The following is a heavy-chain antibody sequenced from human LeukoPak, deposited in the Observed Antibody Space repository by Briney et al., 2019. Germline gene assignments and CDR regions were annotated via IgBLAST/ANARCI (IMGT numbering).Heavy chain of an antibody. CDR3: ARDSVIDY. CDR2: ISGSGGST. Sequence: GGSLRLSCAASGFTFSSYGMSWVRQAPGKGLEWVSAISGSGGSTYYADSVKGRFTVSRDNAKNSLYLEMNSLRAEDTAVYYCARDSVIDYWGQGTLVTVSS. J-gene: IGHJ4*02. V-gene: IGHV3-23*01. CDR1: GFTFSSYG.